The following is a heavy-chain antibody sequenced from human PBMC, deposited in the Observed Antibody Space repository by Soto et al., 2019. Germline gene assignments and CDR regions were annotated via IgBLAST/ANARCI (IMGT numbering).Heavy chain of an antibody. Sequence: SLTCAVSGYSISSGYYWGWIRQPPGKGLEWIGSIYHSGSTYYNPSLKSRVTITVNTSKNQFSLKLRSVTAAATTVYYCARAFEVIAVAGRGWWDYGFDPSGQGTPVTV. D-gene: IGHD6-13*01. J-gene: IGHJ5*02. V-gene: IGHV4-38-2*01. CDR3: ARAFEVIAVAGRGWWDYGFDP. CDR1: GYSISSGYY. CDR2: IYHSGST.